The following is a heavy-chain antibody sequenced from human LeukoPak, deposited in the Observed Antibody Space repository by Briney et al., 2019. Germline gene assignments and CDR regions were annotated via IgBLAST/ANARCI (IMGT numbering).Heavy chain of an antibody. D-gene: IGHD6-6*01. CDR3: ARAPYSSSSRGYYYYYYMDV. V-gene: IGHV4-34*01. CDR1: GGSFSGYY. CDR2: INHSGST. Sequence: SETLSLTCAVYGGSFSGYYWSWIRQHPGKGLEWIGEINHSGSTNYNPSLKSRVTISVDTSKNQFSLKLSSVTAADTAVYYCARAPYSSSSRGYYYYYYMDVWGKGTTVTVSS. J-gene: IGHJ6*03.